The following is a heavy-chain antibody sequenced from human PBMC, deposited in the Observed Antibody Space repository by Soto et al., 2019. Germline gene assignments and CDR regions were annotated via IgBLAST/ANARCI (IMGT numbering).Heavy chain of an antibody. CDR1: GGTFSSYA. CDR3: ARDKVGGYSSSFSAMDV. J-gene: IGHJ6*02. CDR2: IIPIFGTA. V-gene: IGHV1-69*13. Sequence: ASVKVSCKASGGTFSSYAISWVRQAPGQGLEWMGGIIPIFGTANYAQKFQGRVTITADESTSTAYMELSSLRSEDTAVYYCARDKVGGYSSSFSAMDVWGQGTTVTVSS. D-gene: IGHD6-6*01.